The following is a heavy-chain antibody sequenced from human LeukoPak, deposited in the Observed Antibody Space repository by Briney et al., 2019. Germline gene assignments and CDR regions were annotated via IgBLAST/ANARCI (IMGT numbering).Heavy chain of an antibody. CDR1: GYSFNTYW. CDR3: ARPQDFGLTGMNAFDI. J-gene: IGHJ3*02. CDR2: IYPCDSDT. Sequence: GESLKISCKGSGYSFNTYWIGWVRQMPGKGLEWMGIIYPCDSDTKYSPSFQGQVTISADKSISTAYLQWSSLKDSDTAMYYCARPQDFGLTGMNAFDIWGQGTMVTVSS. D-gene: IGHD7-27*01. V-gene: IGHV5-51*01.